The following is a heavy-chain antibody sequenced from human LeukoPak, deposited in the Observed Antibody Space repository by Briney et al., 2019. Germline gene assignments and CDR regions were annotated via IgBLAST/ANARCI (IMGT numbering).Heavy chain of an antibody. CDR1: GDSVSSKNGA. J-gene: IGHJ4*02. CDR3: ARDFGTTGWHTFDY. CDR2: TYYRSKWYN. Sequence: SQTLSLTCVVSGDSVSSKNGAWNWIRQSPSRGLEWLGRTYYRSKWYNDYAESMEGRMTISQDTSKNQYSLHLNSVTPDDTAVYYCARDFGTTGWHTFDYWGQGPLVTVPS. D-gene: IGHD6-19*01. V-gene: IGHV6-1*01.